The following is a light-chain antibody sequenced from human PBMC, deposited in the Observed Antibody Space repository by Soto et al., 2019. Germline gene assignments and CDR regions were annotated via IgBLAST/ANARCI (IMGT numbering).Light chain of an antibody. V-gene: IGKV3-11*01. CDR2: DVS. CDR1: QNISSY. J-gene: IGKJ1*01. Sequence: IVLTHSPATLSLSPWNRATLSCRASQNISSYLIWYQQKPGQSPRVLIYDVSNRATGIPTRFSGSGSGTDFTLTISSLEPEDFAVYYCQQRSNWPRRFGQGTKVDIK. CDR3: QQRSNWPRR.